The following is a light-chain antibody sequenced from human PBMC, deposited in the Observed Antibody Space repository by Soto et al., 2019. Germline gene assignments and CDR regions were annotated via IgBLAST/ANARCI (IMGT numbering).Light chain of an antibody. J-gene: IGLJ3*02. CDR2: EVN. Sequence: QSALTQPASVSGSPGQSITFSCTGSSSDVGSFKLVSWYQQYPGKAPKLILYEVNKRPSGVSNRFSGSKSGNTASLTISGLQAEDEADYYCCSYAGSRWVFGGGTQLTVL. V-gene: IGLV2-23*02. CDR3: CSYAGSRWV. CDR1: SSDVGSFKL.